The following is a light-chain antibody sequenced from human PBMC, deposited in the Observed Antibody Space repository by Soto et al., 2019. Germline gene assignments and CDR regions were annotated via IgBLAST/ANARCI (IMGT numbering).Light chain of an antibody. Sequence: QSVLTQPASVSGSPGQSITISCTGTSSDVGGYKYVSWYQQHPGQAPKLIIYEVINRPSGVSNRFSGSKSGNTASLTISGLRPEDEADYHCSSYTSSSTLVFGGGTKLTVL. J-gene: IGLJ3*02. CDR3: SSYTSSSTLV. CDR1: SSDVGGYKY. V-gene: IGLV2-14*01. CDR2: EVI.